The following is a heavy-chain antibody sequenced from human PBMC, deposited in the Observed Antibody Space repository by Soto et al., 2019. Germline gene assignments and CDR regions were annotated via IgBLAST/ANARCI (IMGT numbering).Heavy chain of an antibody. D-gene: IGHD6-13*01. J-gene: IGHJ6*02. CDR3: ARKGIAAAGYGMDV. V-gene: IGHV1-2*04. CDR1: GYTFTGYY. Sequence: ASVKVSCKASGYTFTGYYMHWVRQAPGQGLEWMGWINPNSGGTNYAQKFQGWVTMTRDTSISTAYMELSRLRSDDTAVYYCARKGIAAAGYGMDVWGQGTTVTVSS. CDR2: INPNSGGT.